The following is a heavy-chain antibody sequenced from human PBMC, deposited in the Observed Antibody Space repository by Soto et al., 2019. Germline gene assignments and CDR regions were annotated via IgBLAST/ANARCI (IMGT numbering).Heavy chain of an antibody. Sequence: PGGSLRLSCAASGFTFSSYAMRWVRQAPGKGLEWVAVISYDGSNKYYADSVKGRFTISRDNSKNTLYLQMNSLRAEDTAVYYCGVSSRLDLFAYRGQGTLVTVSS. CDR2: ISYDGSNK. CDR3: GVSSRLDLFAY. D-gene: IGHD6-13*01. V-gene: IGHV3-30-3*01. J-gene: IGHJ4*02. CDR1: GFTFSSYA.